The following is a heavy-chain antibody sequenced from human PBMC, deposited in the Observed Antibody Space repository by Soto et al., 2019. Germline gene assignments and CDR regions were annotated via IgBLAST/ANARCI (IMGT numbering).Heavy chain of an antibody. CDR3: TRRYGDLWFDP. CDR2: IRSKANSYAT. CDR1: GFTFSGSA. V-gene: IGHV3-73*02. J-gene: IGHJ5*02. Sequence: EVQLVESGGGLVQPGGSLKLSCAASGFTFSGSAMHWVRQASGKGLEWVGRIRSKANSYATAYAASVKGRFTISRDDSKNTAYLQMNSLKTEDTAVYYCTRRYGDLWFDPWGQGTLVTVSS. D-gene: IGHD4-17*01.